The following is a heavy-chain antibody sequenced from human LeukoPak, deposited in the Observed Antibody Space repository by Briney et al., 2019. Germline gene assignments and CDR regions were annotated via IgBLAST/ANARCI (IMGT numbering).Heavy chain of an antibody. CDR3: ARGPRGYYDSSGYYPHYYYYYMDV. V-gene: IGHV1-69*05. J-gene: IGHJ6*03. CDR2: IIPIIGTA. D-gene: IGHD3-22*01. Sequence: ASVKVSCKASGGTFSSYAISWVRQAPGQGLEWMGGIIPIIGTANYAQKFQGRVTITTDESTSTAYMELSSLRSEDTAVYYCARGPRGYYDSSGYYPHYYYYYMDVWGKGTTVTVSS. CDR1: GGTFSSYA.